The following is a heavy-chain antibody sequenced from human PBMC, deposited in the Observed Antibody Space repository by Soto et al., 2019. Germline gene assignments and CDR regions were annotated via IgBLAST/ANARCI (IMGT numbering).Heavy chain of an antibody. CDR1: GYTFISYA. D-gene: IGHD3-9*01. CDR3: ARDFLTRISWGSTTAQYSYYGMEV. Sequence: QFQLVQSGDEVKKHGASVRVSCKASGYTFISYALSWVRQAPGQGLEWIGRVIPYTGNTFYGQKFQGRVTITTDTATNTAYMDLRSLKSDDTAVYFCARDFLTRISWGSTTAQYSYYGMEVWGQGTMVTVSS. J-gene: IGHJ6*02. V-gene: IGHV1-18*01. CDR2: VIPYTGNT.